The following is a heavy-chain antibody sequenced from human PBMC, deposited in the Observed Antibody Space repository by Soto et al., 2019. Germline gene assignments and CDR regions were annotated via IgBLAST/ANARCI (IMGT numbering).Heavy chain of an antibody. CDR3: ARLACSSTRCFTYFAY. D-gene: IGHD2-2*02. Sequence: SETLSLTCTVSGGSSSGYDWSWIRQPPGKGLEWIGYIYSSGSSNYNPSLQSRVTISVDTSKNQFSLKLSSVTAADTAVYYCARLACSSTRCFTYFAYWGQGAPVTVSS. V-gene: IGHV4-59*08. J-gene: IGHJ4*02. CDR1: GGSSSGYD. CDR2: IYSSGSS.